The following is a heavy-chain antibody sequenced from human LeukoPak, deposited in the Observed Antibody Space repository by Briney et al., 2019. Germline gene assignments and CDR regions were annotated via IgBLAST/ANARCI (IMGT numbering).Heavy chain of an antibody. V-gene: IGHV4-34*01. D-gene: IGHD4-17*01. Sequence: SETLSLTCAVYGGSFSGYYWSWIRQPPGKGLEWIGEINHSGSTNYDPSLKSRVTISVDTSKNQFSLKLSSVTAADTAVYYCARDGDYVDYWGQGTLVTVSS. J-gene: IGHJ4*02. CDR3: ARDGDYVDY. CDR2: INHSGST. CDR1: GGSFSGYY.